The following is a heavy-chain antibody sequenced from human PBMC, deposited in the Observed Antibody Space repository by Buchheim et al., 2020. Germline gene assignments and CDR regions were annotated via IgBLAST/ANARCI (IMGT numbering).Heavy chain of an antibody. J-gene: IGHJ4*02. CDR3: AKGFRRWLQFTTEDDC. CDR2: ISYDGSKK. Sequence: QVQLVESGGGVVQPGRSLRLSCAASGFTFSNYGMHWVRQAPGKGLEWVTVISYDGSKKYYADSVKGRFTISRDNPKNTLYLQMNSLRAEDTAVYYCAKGFRRWLQFTTEDDCWGQGTL. V-gene: IGHV3-30*18. D-gene: IGHD5-24*01. CDR1: GFTFSNYG.